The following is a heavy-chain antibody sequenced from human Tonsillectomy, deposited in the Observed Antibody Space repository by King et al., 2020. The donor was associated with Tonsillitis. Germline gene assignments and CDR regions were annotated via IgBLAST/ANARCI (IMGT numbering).Heavy chain of an antibody. V-gene: IGHV3-23*04. J-gene: IGHJ4*02. CDR2: ISGSGGAT. CDR1: GFTFSSYA. D-gene: IGHD6-19*01. Sequence: VQLVESGGGLVQPGGSLRLSCAASGFTFSSYAMSWVRQAPGKGLEWVSAISGSGGATYYADSVKGRFTISRDNSKNTLYLQMNSLRAEDTAVYYCAKHSRHSSGWSWGPRYYFDYWGQGTLVTVSS. CDR3: AKHSRHSSGWSWGPRYYFDY.